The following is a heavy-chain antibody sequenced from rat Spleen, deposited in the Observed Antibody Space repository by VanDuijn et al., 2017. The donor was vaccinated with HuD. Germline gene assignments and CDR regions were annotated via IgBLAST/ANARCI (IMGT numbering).Heavy chain of an antibody. CDR2: IIYDGSRI. V-gene: IGHV5-17*01. CDR3: ATHYDGSYPFVF. J-gene: IGHJ3*01. CDR1: GFTFSDYA. D-gene: IGHD1-12*02. Sequence: EVQLVESAGGLVQPGRSLKLSCAASGFTFSDYAMAWVRQSLKKGLEWVATIIYDGSRIYYRDSVKGRFTISRDNAKNTLYLQMDSLRSEDTATYYCATHYDGSYPFVFWGQGTLVTVSS.